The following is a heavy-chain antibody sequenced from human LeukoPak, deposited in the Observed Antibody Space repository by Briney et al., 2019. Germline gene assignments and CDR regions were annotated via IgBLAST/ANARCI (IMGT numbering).Heavy chain of an antibody. CDR2: IYYSGST. D-gene: IGHD1-26*01. J-gene: IGHJ4*02. V-gene: IGHV4-59*01. Sequence: SETLSLTCTVSDGSISSYYWSWIRQPPGKGLEWIGYIYYSGSTNYNPSLKSRVTISVDTSKNQFSLKLSSVTAADTAVYYCARGAGSYYEGDFDYWGQGTLVTVSS. CDR1: DGSISSYY. CDR3: ARGAGSYYEGDFDY.